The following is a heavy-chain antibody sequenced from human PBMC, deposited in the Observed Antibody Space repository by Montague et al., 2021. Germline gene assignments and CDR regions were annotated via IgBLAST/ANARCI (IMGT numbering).Heavy chain of an antibody. CDR1: GFSFSSYW. D-gene: IGHD6-13*01. Sequence: SLRLSCAASGFSFSSYWMHWVRQAPGKGLLWVSRITLDGSSTTFADSVKGRFTTSRDNAKATLYLQMNSLRVEDTAVYYCARNLASAAPGAFDIWGQGTMVTV. J-gene: IGHJ3*02. V-gene: IGHV3-74*01. CDR2: ITLDGSST. CDR3: ARNLASAAPGAFDI.